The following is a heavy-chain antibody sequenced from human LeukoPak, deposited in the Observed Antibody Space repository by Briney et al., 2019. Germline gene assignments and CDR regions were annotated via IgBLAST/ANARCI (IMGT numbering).Heavy chain of an antibody. J-gene: IGHJ4*02. CDR1: GFTFTSHA. CDR3: AKPIRSSWYYFDY. Sequence: GGSLRLSCAASGFTFTSHAMSWVRQAPGKGLEWVSTISGSAGSTSYADSVKGRFTISRDNSKNTLYLQMNSLRAEDTAIYYCAKPIRSSWYYFDYWGQGTLVTVSS. V-gene: IGHV3-23*01. D-gene: IGHD6-13*01. CDR2: ISGSAGST.